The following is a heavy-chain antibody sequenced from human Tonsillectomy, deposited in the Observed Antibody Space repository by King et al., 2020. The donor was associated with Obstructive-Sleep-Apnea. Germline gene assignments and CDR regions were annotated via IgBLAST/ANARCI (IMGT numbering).Heavy chain of an antibody. V-gene: IGHV4-4*02. CDR3: GRWTVTTQIDY. D-gene: IGHD4-11*01. Sequence: VQLQESGPGLVKPSGTLSLTCAVSGGSISSSNWWRWVRQPPGKGLEWIGEIYHTGSTNYNPSLKSRVTMSLDKAKNQFSLNLNSLTAADTAVYYCGRWTVTTQIDYWGRGTLVTVSS. CDR2: IYHTGST. CDR1: GGSISSSNW. J-gene: IGHJ4*02.